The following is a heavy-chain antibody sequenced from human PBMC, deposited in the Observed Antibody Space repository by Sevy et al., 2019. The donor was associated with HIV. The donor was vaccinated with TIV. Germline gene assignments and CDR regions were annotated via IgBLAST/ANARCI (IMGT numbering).Heavy chain of an antibody. CDR3: AKEELRGYY. CDR1: GFTFRSYA. CDR2: ISPSGGST. J-gene: IGHJ4*02. V-gene: IGHV3-23*01. Sequence: GGSLRLSCAASGFTFRSYAMSWVRQAPGKGLEWVSSISPSGGSTYYADSVKGRFTISRDNFKNTLDLQMTSLRADDTAVYYCAKEELRGYYWGQGTLVTVSS. D-gene: IGHD6-25*01.